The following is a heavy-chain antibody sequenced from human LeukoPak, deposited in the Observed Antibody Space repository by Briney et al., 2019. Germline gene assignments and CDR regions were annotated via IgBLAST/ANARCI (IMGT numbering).Heavy chain of an antibody. V-gene: IGHV4-59*08. Sequence: SETLSLTCTVSGGSISSYYWSWIRQPPGKGLEWIGYIYYSGSTNYNPSLKSRATISVDTSKNQFSLKLSSVTAADTAVYYCASGAIVVVPAALDYWGQGTLVTVSS. CDR1: GGSISSYY. D-gene: IGHD2-2*01. J-gene: IGHJ4*02. CDR2: IYYSGST. CDR3: ASGAIVVVPAALDY.